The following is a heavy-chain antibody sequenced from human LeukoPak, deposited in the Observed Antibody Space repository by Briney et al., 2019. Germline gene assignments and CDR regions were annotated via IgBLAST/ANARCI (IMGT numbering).Heavy chain of an antibody. J-gene: IGHJ4*02. D-gene: IGHD3-16*01. Sequence: PGASVKVSCKASGGTFSSYAISWVRQAPGQGLEWMGGIIPIFGTANYSQEFQGRVTITADESTSTAYMELSSLRSEDTAVYYCARDEGPTGGHYWGQGTLVTVSS. CDR3: ARDEGPTGGHY. V-gene: IGHV1-69*13. CDR2: IIPIFGTA. CDR1: GGTFSSYA.